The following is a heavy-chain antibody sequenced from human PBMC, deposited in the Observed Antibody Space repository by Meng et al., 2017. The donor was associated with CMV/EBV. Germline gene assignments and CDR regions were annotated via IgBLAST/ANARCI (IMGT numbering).Heavy chain of an antibody. V-gene: IGHV1-69*04. CDR3: ARDPAVDTAMVNDDAFDI. D-gene: IGHD5-18*01. J-gene: IGHJ3*02. CDR1: GGTFSSYT. Sequence: SVKVSCKASGGTFSSYTISWVRQAPGQGLEWMGRIIPILGIANYAQKFQGRVTITADKSTSTAYMELSSLRSEDTAAYYCARDPAVDTAMVNDDAFDIWGQGTMVTVSS. CDR2: IIPILGIA.